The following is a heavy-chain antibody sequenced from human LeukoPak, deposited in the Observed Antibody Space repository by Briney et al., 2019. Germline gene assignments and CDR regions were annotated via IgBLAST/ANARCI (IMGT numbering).Heavy chain of an antibody. CDR3: ARTSLVTVFNWFDP. CDR1: GFSVSSNY. V-gene: IGHV3-66*01. Sequence: GGSLTLSCAASGFSVSSNYMSWVRQAPGKGLEWVSVLYSSGYSKYADSVKGRFSISRDNSENTLSLQMNSLRAEDTAVYYCARTSLVTVFNWFDPWGQGTLVTVSS. D-gene: IGHD3-16*02. J-gene: IGHJ5*02. CDR2: LYSSGYS.